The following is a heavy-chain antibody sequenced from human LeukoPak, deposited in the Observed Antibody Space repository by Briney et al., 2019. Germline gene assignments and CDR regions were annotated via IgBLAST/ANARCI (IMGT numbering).Heavy chain of an antibody. CDR1: GGSISSSSYY. CDR2: IYYSGST. CDR3: ASDWTNAFDI. V-gene: IGHV4-39*01. D-gene: IGHD3-9*01. Sequence: SETLSLTCTVSGGSISSSSYYWGWIRQPPGKGLEWIGSIYYSGSTYYNPSLKSRVTISVDTSKNQFSLKLSSVTAADTAVYYCASDWTNAFDIRGQGTMVTVSS. J-gene: IGHJ3*02.